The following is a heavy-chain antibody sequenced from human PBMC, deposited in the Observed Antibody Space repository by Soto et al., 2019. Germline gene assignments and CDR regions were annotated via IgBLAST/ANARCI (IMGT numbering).Heavy chain of an antibody. D-gene: IGHD6-6*01. CDR1: GGTFSSYA. CDR2: IIPIFGTA. Sequence: ASVKVSCKASGGTFSSYAISWVRQAPGQGLEWMGGIIPIFGTANYAQKFQGRVTITANESTSTAYMELSSLRSEDTAVYYCARSSAHLPYDYGMDVWGQGTTVTVSS. J-gene: IGHJ6*02. V-gene: IGHV1-69*13. CDR3: ARSSAHLPYDYGMDV.